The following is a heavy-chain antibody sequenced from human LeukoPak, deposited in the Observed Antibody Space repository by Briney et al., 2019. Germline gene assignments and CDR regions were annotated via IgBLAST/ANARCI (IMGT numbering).Heavy chain of an antibody. V-gene: IGHV3-30-3*01. CDR1: GFTFSSYA. J-gene: IGHJ6*02. CDR3: ARRDDTAMAGYYYYGMDV. Sequence: GGSLRLSCAASGFTFSSYAMHWVRQAPGKGLEWVAVISYDGSNKYYADSVKGRFTISRDNSKNTLYLQMNSLRAEDTAVYYCARRDDTAMAGYYYYGMDVWGQGTMVTVSS. CDR2: ISYDGSNK. D-gene: IGHD5-18*01.